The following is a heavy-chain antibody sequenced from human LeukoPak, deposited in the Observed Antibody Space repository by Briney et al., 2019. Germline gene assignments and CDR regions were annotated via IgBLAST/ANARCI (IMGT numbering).Heavy chain of an antibody. D-gene: IGHD4-17*01. Sequence: GGCLRLSCAASGFTFDDYAMHWVRQAPGKGLEWVSGISWNSGSIGYADSVKGRFTISRDNAKNSLYLQMNSLRAEDMALYYCAKDAGATVTTGVFDYWGQGTLVTVSS. CDR3: AKDAGATVTTGVFDY. CDR2: ISWNSGSI. J-gene: IGHJ4*02. V-gene: IGHV3-9*03. CDR1: GFTFDDYA.